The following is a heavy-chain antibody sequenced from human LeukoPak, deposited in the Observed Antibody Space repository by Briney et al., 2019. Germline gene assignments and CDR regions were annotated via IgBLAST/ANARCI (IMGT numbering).Heavy chain of an antibody. CDR3: ARDSVRGVPPFYYYYYMDV. CDR1: GFTFSSYA. V-gene: IGHV3-30-3*01. Sequence: PGGSLRLSCAASGFTFSSYAMHWVRQAPGKGLEWVAVISYDGSNKYYADSVKGRFTISRDNSKNTLYLQMNSLRAEDTAVYYCARDSVRGVPPFYYYYYMDVWGKGTTVTVSS. CDR2: ISYDGSNK. D-gene: IGHD3-10*01. J-gene: IGHJ6*03.